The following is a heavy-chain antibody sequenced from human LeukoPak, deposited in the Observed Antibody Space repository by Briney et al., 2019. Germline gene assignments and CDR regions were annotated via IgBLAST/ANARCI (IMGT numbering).Heavy chain of an antibody. J-gene: IGHJ4*02. Sequence: GGSLRLSCAASGFTFSDYYMSWIRQAPGKGLEWVSYISSSGSTIYYADSVKGRFTISRDNAKNSLYLQMNSLRAEDAAVYYCARGGVLWVSANLFDYWGQGTLVTVSS. V-gene: IGHV3-11*01. CDR3: ARGGVLWVSANLFDY. CDR2: ISSSGSTI. D-gene: IGHD2/OR15-2a*01. CDR1: GFTFSDYY.